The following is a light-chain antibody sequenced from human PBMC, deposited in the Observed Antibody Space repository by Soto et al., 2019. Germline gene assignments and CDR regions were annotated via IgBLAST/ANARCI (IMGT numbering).Light chain of an antibody. Sequence: IVLTQFPGTLSLSPGERATLSCRASQSVSSSYLAWFQQKPGQAPRLLIYGASSRATGIPDRFSGRGSGTDFTRTISRLEPEDFAVYYCQHYGSSPTFGQGAKLEIK. CDR2: GAS. CDR3: QHYGSSPT. J-gene: IGKJ2*01. V-gene: IGKV3-20*01. CDR1: QSVSSSY.